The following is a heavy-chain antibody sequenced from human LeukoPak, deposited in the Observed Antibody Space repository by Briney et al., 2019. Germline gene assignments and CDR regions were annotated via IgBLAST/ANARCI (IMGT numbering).Heavy chain of an antibody. D-gene: IGHD6-19*01. CDR3: ARARIAVAGPRGNNWFDP. Sequence: GRSLRLSCAASGFTFDDYAMHWVRQAPGKGLEWVSGISWNSGSIGYADSVKGRFTISRDNAKNSLYLQMNSLRAEDTAVYYCARARIAVAGPRGNNWFDPWGQGTLVTVSS. CDR1: GFTFDDYA. J-gene: IGHJ5*02. V-gene: IGHV3-9*01. CDR2: ISWNSGSI.